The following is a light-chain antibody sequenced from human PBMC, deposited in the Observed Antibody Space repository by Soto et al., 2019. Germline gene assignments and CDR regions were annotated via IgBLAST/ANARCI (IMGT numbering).Light chain of an antibody. CDR3: QKYGSSPRVT. CDR1: QSVSSSY. CDR2: GAS. J-gene: IGKJ3*01. V-gene: IGKV3-20*01. Sequence: EIVLTQSPGTLSLSPGERATLSCRASQSVSSSYLAWYQQKPGQAPRLLIYGASSRATGIPDRFSGSGSGTDFTLTISRLEPEDFAVYYCQKYGSSPRVTFGPGTKVD.